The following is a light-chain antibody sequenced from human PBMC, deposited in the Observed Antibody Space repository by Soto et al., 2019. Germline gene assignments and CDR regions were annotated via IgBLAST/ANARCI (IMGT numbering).Light chain of an antibody. Sequence: TMSPVTLSVSPEERATLSCRASQSVRTYLAWYQVKPGQAPRLLIYDASRRASGVPARFSGSGSGTDFTLTISSLEPEDFGIHYCKPLTTWLPISSAEVTLPEI. CDR2: DAS. J-gene: IGKJ5*01. CDR3: KPLTTWLPIS. CDR1: QSVRTY. V-gene: IGKV3-11*01.